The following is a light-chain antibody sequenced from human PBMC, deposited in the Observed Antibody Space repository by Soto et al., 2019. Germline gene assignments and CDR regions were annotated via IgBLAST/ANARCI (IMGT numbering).Light chain of an antibody. CDR1: QSVTYSY. CDR3: QQYVSSPYT. V-gene: IGKV3-20*01. J-gene: IGKJ2*01. CDR2: GAS. Sequence: EIVLTQSPGTLSLSPGERATLSCRASQSVTYSYFAWYQQKPGQAPRLLISGASNRASGIPDRFSGSGSGTDFALTISGLEPEDFAVYYCQQYVSSPYTFGQGTKLEIK.